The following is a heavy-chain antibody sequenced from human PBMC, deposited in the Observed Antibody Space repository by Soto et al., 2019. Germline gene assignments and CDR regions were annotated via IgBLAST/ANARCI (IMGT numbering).Heavy chain of an antibody. D-gene: IGHD6-19*01. CDR2: ISGSGDST. J-gene: IGHJ4*02. V-gene: IGHV3-23*01. CDR1: GFTFSSYA. CDR3: ARGSSGWSFAS. Sequence: EVQLLESGGGLVQPGGSLRLSCAASGFTFSSYAMNWVRQAPGKGLEWVSVISGSGDSTYYADSVKGRFTISRDNSKNTLDLQRNSLSGEDTAVYYCARGSSGWSFASWGQGALVTVSS.